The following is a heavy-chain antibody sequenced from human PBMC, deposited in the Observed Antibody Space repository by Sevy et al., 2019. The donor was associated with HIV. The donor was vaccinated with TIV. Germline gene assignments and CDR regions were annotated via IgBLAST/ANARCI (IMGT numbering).Heavy chain of an antibody. CDR3: AREGCSRPHHY. Sequence: GSLRLSCAASGFAFYEYSMSWIRQAPGKGLEWVATLSFGCGKINYADSVKGRFTISRDNSKNSFYLQMDNLRVEDTALYYCAREGCSRPHHYWGQGTRVTVSS. V-gene: IGHV3-23*01. CDR2: LSFGCGKI. D-gene: IGHD2-8*01. CDR1: GFAFYEYS. J-gene: IGHJ4*02.